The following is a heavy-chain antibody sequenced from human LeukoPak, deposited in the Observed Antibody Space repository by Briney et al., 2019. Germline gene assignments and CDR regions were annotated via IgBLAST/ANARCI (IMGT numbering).Heavy chain of an antibody. Sequence: SETLSLTCSVSGGSISSTTYYWSWIRQPAGKGLEWIGRIYTSGSTNYNPSLKSRVTISVDKSKNQFSLKLSSVTAADTAVYYCATTRVGFSYFDYWGQGTLVTVSS. CDR3: ATTRVGFSYFDY. V-gene: IGHV4-61*02. J-gene: IGHJ4*02. CDR2: IYTSGST. CDR1: GGSISSTTYY. D-gene: IGHD1-26*01.